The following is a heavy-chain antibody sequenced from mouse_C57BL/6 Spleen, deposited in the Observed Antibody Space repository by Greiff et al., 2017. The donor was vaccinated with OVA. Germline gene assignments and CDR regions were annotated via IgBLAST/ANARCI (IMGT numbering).Heavy chain of an antibody. CDR1: GFSLTSYG. CDR3: AKQILDYEAMDY. V-gene: IGHV2-5*01. Sequence: VQLQESGPGLVQPSQSLSITCTVSGFSLTSYGVHWVRQSPGKGLEWLGVIWRGGSTDYNAAFMSRLSITKDNSKSQVFFKMNSLQADDTAIYYCAKQILDYEAMDYWGQGTSVTVSS. J-gene: IGHJ4*01. CDR2: IWRGGST.